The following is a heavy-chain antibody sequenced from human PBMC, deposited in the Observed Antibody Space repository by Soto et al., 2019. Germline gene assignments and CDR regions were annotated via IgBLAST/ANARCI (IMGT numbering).Heavy chain of an antibody. Sequence: ASVKVSCKASGDTLTNSYLHWVRQAPGQGLEWLGWINPNNGDTNYAQKFRGRVTMTRDTSNNTVYMELTRLTSDDTAVYYCAKDPYDYIWGSYLDYWGQGTLVTVSS. CDR1: GDTLTNSY. V-gene: IGHV1-2*02. CDR2: INPNNGDT. D-gene: IGHD3-16*02. CDR3: AKDPYDYIWGSYLDY. J-gene: IGHJ4*02.